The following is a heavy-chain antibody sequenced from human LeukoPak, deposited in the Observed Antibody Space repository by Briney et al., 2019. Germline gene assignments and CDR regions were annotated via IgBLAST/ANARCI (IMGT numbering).Heavy chain of an antibody. V-gene: IGHV3-21*01. CDR3: ARDGRWLVDY. D-gene: IGHD5-24*01. CDR2: ISSSSSYI. Sequence: GGSLRLSCAASGFTFSSYSMDWVRQAPGKGLEWVSSISSSSSYIYYADSVKGRFTISRDNAKNSLYLQMNSLRAEDTAVYYCARDGRWLVDYWGQGTLVTVSS. CDR1: GFTFSSYS. J-gene: IGHJ4*02.